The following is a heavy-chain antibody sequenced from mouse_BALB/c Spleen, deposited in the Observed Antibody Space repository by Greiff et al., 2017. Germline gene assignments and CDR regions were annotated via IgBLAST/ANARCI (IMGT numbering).Heavy chain of an antibody. J-gene: IGHJ3*01. CDR3: VRHGDYDGWFAY. Sequence: EVKLVESGGGLVQPKGSLKLSCAASGFTFNTYAMNWVRQAPGKGLEWVARIRSKSNNYATYYADSVKDRFTISRDDSQSMLYLQMNNLKTEDTAMYYCVRHGDYDGWFAYWGQGTLVTVSA. CDR1: GFTFNTYA. CDR2: IRSKSNNYAT. V-gene: IGHV10-1*02. D-gene: IGHD2-4*01.